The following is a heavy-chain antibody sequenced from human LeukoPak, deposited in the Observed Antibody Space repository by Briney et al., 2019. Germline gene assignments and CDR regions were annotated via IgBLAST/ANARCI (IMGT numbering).Heavy chain of an antibody. J-gene: IGHJ4*02. CDR1: GFTFSDYY. V-gene: IGHV3-74*01. CDR2: IDSDGSST. D-gene: IGHD4-17*01. CDR3: AKEVSRVTTFYFDY. Sequence: GGSLRLSCAASGFTFSDYYMSWIRQAPGKGLEWVSRIDSDGSSTSYADSVKGRFTISRDNAKNTLYLQMSSLRAEDTAVYYCAKEVSRVTTFYFDYWGQGTLVTVSS.